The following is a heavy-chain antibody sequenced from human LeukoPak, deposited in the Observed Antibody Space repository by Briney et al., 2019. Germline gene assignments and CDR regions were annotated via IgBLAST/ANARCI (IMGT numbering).Heavy chain of an antibody. V-gene: IGHV4-30-4*01. D-gene: IGHD6-19*01. CDR2: IYYSGST. CDR3: ARVEAVAGNAFDI. CDR1: GGSISRGDYY. J-gene: IGHJ3*02. Sequence: SQTLSLTCTVSGGSISRGDYYWSWIRQPPGKGLEWIGYIYYSGSTYYNSSLKSRVTISVDTSKNQFSLKLSSVTAADTAVYYCARVEAVAGNAFDIWGQGTMVTVSS.